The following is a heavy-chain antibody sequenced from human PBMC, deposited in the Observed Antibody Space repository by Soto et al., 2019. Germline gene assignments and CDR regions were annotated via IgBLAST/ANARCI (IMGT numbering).Heavy chain of an antibody. Sequence: QVQLVESGGGVVQPGRSLRLSCAASGFTFSSYAMHWVRQAPGKGLEWVAVISYDGSNKYYADSVKGRFTISRDNSKNTLFLRMISLRAEGTAVYYCARDGDRGGGSSSFPLDYWGQGTLVTVSS. CDR3: ARDGDRGGGSSSFPLDY. V-gene: IGHV3-30-3*01. CDR2: ISYDGSNK. J-gene: IGHJ4*02. D-gene: IGHD6-6*01. CDR1: GFTFSSYA.